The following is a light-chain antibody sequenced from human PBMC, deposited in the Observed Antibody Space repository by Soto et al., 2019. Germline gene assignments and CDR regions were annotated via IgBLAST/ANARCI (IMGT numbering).Light chain of an antibody. V-gene: IGLV2-23*02. Sequence: QSALTQPASVSGSPGQSITISCTGTSSDVGSYNLVSWYQQHPGKAPKLMIYEVSKRPSVVSHRFSGSNAGNTASLTISGLQAEDAADYYCYSYEGRSTLVFGGGTKLTVL. CDR2: EVS. CDR1: SSDVGSYNL. CDR3: YSYEGRSTLV. J-gene: IGLJ2*01.